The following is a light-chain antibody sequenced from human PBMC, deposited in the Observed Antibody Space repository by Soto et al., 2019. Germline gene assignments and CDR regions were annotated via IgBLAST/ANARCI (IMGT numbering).Light chain of an antibody. CDR1: QLFSSN. J-gene: IGKJ5*01. V-gene: IGKV3-15*01. Sequence: LVMTQSPETLSVSPGESVTLSCRASQLFSSNLAWYQRRPGQAPRLLIYGSSTRATGVPPRFSGSASGTEFTLTISSLQSEDFGVYYCQQYNDWPRTFGQGTRLEIK. CDR2: GSS. CDR3: QQYNDWPRT.